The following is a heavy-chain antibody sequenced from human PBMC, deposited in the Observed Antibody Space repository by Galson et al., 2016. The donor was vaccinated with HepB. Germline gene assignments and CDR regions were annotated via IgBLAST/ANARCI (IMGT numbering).Heavy chain of an antibody. Sequence: SLRLSCAASGFTFSSYVMHWVRQTPGKGLVWVSRSSHDGSVRTYADSVKGRFTISRDNATNTLYLQMNSLRADDTAVYYCARERHLIFYDYWGQGALVTVSS. J-gene: IGHJ4*02. CDR2: SSHDGSVR. V-gene: IGHV3-74*03. CDR1: GFTFSSYV. D-gene: IGHD3/OR15-3a*01. CDR3: ARERHLIFYDY.